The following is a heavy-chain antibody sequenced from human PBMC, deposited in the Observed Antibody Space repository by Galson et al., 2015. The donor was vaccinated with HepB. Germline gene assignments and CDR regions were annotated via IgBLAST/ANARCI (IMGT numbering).Heavy chain of an antibody. D-gene: IGHD5-24*01. CDR1: GDSVSSNSAA. J-gene: IGHJ5*02. CDR3: ARSSNDGYNSGWFDP. V-gene: IGHV6-1*01. CDR2: TYYRSKWYN. Sequence: CAISGDSVSSNSAAWNWIRQSPSRGLEWLGRTYYRSKWYNDYAVSVKSRITINPDTSKNQFSLQLNSVTPENTAVYYCARSSNDGYNSGWFDPWGQGTLVTVSS.